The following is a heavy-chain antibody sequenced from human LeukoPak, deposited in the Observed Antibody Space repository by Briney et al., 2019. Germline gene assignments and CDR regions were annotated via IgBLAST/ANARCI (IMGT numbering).Heavy chain of an antibody. CDR2: ISGSGGST. CDR1: GFTFTSFA. CDR3: AKDRSCSGSSCNVGS. J-gene: IGHJ3*01. Sequence: PGGSLRLSCAASGFTFTSFAMSWVRQAPGKGLEWVSAISGSGGSTFYADSVKGRFTISRDDSKNTLFLQMNGLRAEDTAVYHCAKDRSCSGSSCNVGSWGQGTMVTVSS. V-gene: IGHV3-23*01. D-gene: IGHD2-2*01.